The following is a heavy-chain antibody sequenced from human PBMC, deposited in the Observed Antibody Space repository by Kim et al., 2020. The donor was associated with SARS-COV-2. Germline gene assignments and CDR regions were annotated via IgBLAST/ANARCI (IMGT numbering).Heavy chain of an antibody. J-gene: IGHJ6*02. D-gene: IGHD1-26*01. CDR3: AKGIVGATPSPYYYYGMDV. Sequence: GGSLRLSCAASGFTFDDYAMHWVRQAPGKGLEWVSGISWNSGSIGYADSVKGRFTISRDNAKNSLYLQMNSLRAEDTALYYCAKGIVGATPSPYYYYGMDVWGQGTTVTVSS. CDR2: ISWNSGSI. CDR1: GFTFDDYA. V-gene: IGHV3-9*01.